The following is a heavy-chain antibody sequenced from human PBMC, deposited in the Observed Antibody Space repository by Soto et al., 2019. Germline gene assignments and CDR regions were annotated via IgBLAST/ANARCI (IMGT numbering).Heavy chain of an antibody. CDR2: IYYSGST. CDR3: ARVSTMVRGVMVWFDP. V-gene: IGHV4-59*01. Sequence: SETLSLTCTVSGGSISGYYWSWIRQPPGKGLEWIGYIYYSGSTNYNPSLKSRVTISVDTSKNQFSLKLSSVTAADTAVYYCARVSTMVRGVMVWFDPWGQGTLVTVSS. D-gene: IGHD3-10*01. CDR1: GGSISGYY. J-gene: IGHJ5*02.